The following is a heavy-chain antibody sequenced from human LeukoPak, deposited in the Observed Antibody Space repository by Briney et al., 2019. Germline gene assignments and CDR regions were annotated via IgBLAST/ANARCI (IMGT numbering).Heavy chain of an antibody. V-gene: IGHV3-11*03. J-gene: IGHJ6*03. CDR1: GFSFRDYY. D-gene: IGHD3-22*01. Sequence: SGGSLRLSCEGSGFSFRDYYMSWIRQTPGKGLEWVSYISNSGTDTNYADSVKGRFTISRDNAKSSLYLQMNSLRAEDTALYYCARHYYDSRYPTSGYYMDVWGKGTTVTVSS. CDR3: ARHYYDSRYPTSGYYMDV. CDR2: ISNSGTDT.